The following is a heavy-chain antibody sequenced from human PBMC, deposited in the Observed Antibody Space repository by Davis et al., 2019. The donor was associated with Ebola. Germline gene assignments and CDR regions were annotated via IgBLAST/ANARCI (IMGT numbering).Heavy chain of an antibody. J-gene: IGHJ4*02. CDR1: GFTFSSYW. CDR2: IKQDGSEK. Sequence: PGGSLRLSCAASGFTFSSYWMSCVRQAPGKGLEWVANIKQDGSEKYYVDSVKGRITISRDNAKNSLYLQMNSLRAEDTAVYYCARGPPEDVVVVVVAADYWGQGTLVTVSS. V-gene: IGHV3-7*01. CDR3: ARGPPEDVVVVVVAADY. D-gene: IGHD2-15*01.